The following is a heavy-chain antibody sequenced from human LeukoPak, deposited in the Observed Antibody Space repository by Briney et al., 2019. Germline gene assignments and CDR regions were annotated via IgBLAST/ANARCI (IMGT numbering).Heavy chain of an antibody. V-gene: IGHV3-33*01. CDR3: ASRLFPSQGRLGATKPPFDY. D-gene: IGHD1-26*01. CDR1: GFTFSSYG. Sequence: GGSLRLSCAASGFTFSSYGMHWVRQAPGKGLEWVAVIWYEGSNKYCADSVKGRFTISRDNSKNTLYLQMNSLRAQDTVVYYCASRLFPSQGRLGATKPPFDYWGRGTLVTVSS. J-gene: IGHJ4*02. CDR2: IWYEGSNK.